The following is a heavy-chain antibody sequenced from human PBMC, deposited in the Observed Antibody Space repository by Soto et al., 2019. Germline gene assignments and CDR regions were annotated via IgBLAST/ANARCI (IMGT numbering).Heavy chain of an antibody. CDR3: ARQGSNEYYYYGMDV. CDR2: IIRIFGTP. CDR1: GGTFSSYA. J-gene: IGHJ6*02. Sequence: QVQLVQSGAEVKERGSSVKVSCKASGGTFSSYAINWVRQAPGQGLEWMGGIIRIFGTPDYAQRFQGRVTITADESTSTAYMELSSLRSEDTAVYYCARQGSNEYYYYGMDVWGQGTTVTVSS. D-gene: IGHD3-10*01. V-gene: IGHV1-69*12.